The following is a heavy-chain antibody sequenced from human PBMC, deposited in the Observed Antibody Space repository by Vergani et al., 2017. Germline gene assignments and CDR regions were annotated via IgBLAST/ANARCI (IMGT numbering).Heavy chain of an antibody. Sequence: QVQLMQSAAEVKKPGSSVKVSCKASGGTFSSYAISWARQAPGQGLEWMGGIIPILGTANYAQKFQGRVTITADESTSTAYMELSSLRSEDTAVYYCARDVGATSGAFDIWGQGTMVTVSS. CDR1: GGTFSSYA. D-gene: IGHD1-26*01. CDR3: ARDVGATSGAFDI. CDR2: IIPILGTA. J-gene: IGHJ3*02. V-gene: IGHV1-69*01.